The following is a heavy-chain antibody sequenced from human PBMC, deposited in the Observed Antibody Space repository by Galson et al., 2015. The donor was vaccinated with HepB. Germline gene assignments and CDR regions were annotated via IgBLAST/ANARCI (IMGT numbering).Heavy chain of an antibody. CDR1: HGSINNYY. D-gene: IGHD5-12*01. J-gene: IGHJ4*02. V-gene: IGHV4-59*08. CDR3: ARHPGRGSVGYAFDL. CDR2: IYYNGDT. Sequence: LSLTCSVSHGSINNYYWIWIRQSPGNRLEWIGSIYYNGDTTYNPSLGYRVGMSVDTSINQVSLWLTSVTAADTAVYYCARHPGRGSVGYAFDLWGQGTLVTVSA.